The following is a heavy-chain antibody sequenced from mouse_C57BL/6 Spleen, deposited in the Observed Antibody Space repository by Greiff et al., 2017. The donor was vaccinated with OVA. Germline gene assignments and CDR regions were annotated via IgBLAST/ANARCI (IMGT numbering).Heavy chain of an antibody. V-gene: IGHV7-1*01. CDR1: GFTFSDFY. CDR3: ARDEYGYGFAY. D-gene: IGHD2-2*01. CDR2: SRNKANDYTT. Sequence: EVMLVESGGGLVQSGRSLRLSCATSGFTFSDFYMEWVRQAPGKGLEWIAASRNKANDYTTEYSASVKGRFIVSRDTSQSILYLQMNALRAEDTAIYYCARDEYGYGFAYWGQGTLVTVSA. J-gene: IGHJ3*01.